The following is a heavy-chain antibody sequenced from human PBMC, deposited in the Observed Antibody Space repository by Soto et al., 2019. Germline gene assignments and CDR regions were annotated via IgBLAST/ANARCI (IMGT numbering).Heavy chain of an antibody. CDR1: GYSFTTYG. CDR3: ARGFSEDRMRYFYYMDA. J-gene: IGHJ6*03. CDR2: TSSNNGKT. D-gene: IGHD3-9*01. V-gene: IGHV1-18*01. Sequence: ASVKVSCKTSGYSFTTYGISWVRQAPGQGLEWMGWTSSNNGKTKYAQKFQGRVTMTTDKSTNTVHMELRSLRSGDTAVYYCARGFSEDRMRYFYYMDAWGKAITVTGSS.